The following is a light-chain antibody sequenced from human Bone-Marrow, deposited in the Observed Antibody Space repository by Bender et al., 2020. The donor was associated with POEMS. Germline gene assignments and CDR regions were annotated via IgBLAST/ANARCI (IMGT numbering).Light chain of an antibody. CDR1: INDVGGYNY. J-gene: IGLJ2*01. CDR2: DVV. Sequence: QSALAQVASVSGSPGQPINISCTGTINDVGGYNYVSWYQKHPGRAPKLIIYDVVDRPSGVSNRFSGSKSGNTASLIISGLQAEDEADYYCSSFSNSDTPVLFGGGTRLTVL. CDR3: SSFSNSDTPVL. V-gene: IGLV2-14*03.